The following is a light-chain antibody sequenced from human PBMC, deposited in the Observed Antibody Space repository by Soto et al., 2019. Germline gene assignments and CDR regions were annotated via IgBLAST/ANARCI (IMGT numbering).Light chain of an antibody. CDR2: DVS. CDR1: SSDVGGYNY. J-gene: IGLJ1*01. CDR3: SSYTSSSFYV. Sequence: QSALTQPASVSGSPGQSITISCTGTSSDVGGYNYVSWYQQHPGKAPKLMIYDVSNRPSGVSNRFSGSNSGNTASLTISGLQAEDEAYYYCSSYTSSSFYVFGTGTKVTVL. V-gene: IGLV2-14*01.